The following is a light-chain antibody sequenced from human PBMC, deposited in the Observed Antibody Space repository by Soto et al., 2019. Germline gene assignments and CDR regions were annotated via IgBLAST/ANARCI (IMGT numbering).Light chain of an antibody. CDR1: QRVSSN. V-gene: IGKV3-15*01. Sequence: EIVMTQSPATLSVSPGERATLSCRASQRVSSNLAWYQQKPGQAPRLLIYGASTRATGIPARFSGSGSETEFTLTISSLQSEDFAVYYCQQYNNWTPWTFGQGNKVEIK. CDR2: GAS. CDR3: QQYNNWTPWT. J-gene: IGKJ1*01.